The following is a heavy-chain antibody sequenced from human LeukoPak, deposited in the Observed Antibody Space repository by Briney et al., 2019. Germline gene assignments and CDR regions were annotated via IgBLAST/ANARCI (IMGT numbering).Heavy chain of an antibody. Sequence: ASVKVSCKASGYTFTGYYMHWVRQAPGQGLEWMGWINPNSGGTNYAQKFQGRVTMTRDASINTAYMELSRLRSDDTAVYYCARSSSRYYFDYWGQGTLVTVSS. CDR2: INPNSGGT. CDR3: ARSSSRYYFDY. D-gene: IGHD2-2*01. J-gene: IGHJ4*02. V-gene: IGHV1-2*02. CDR1: GYTFTGYY.